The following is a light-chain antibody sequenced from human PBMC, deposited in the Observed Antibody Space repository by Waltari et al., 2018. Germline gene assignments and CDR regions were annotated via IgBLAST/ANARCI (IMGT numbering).Light chain of an antibody. Sequence: QSLLTQPPSISGAPGHRVTISCSGGRSKIGRNTVNWYEQVPGTAPKLPIFRSDRRPSGVSDRFAGSMSGTSASLTITGLLSADEADYICAAWDDSLNAWIFGGGTRLTVL. J-gene: IGLJ3*02. CDR2: RSD. V-gene: IGLV1-44*01. CDR1: RSKIGRNT. CDR3: AAWDDSLNAWI.